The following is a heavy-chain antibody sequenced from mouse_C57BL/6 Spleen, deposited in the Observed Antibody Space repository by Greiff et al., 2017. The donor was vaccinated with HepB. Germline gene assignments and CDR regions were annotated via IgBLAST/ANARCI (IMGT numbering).Heavy chain of an antibody. CDR2: ISNLAYSI. D-gene: IGHD1-1*01. CDR3: ARQGYYGSSYDWYFDV. Sequence: EVKLVESGGGLVRPGGSLKLSCAASGFTFSDYGMAWVRQAPRKGPEWVAFISNLAYSIYYADTVTGRFTISRENAKNTLYLEMSSLRSEDTAMYYCARQGYYGSSYDWYFDVWGTGTTVTVSS. V-gene: IGHV5-15*04. J-gene: IGHJ1*03. CDR1: GFTFSDYG.